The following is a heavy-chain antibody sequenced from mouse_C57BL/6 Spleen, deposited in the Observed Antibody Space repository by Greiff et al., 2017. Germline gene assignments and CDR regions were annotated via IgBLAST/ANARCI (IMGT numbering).Heavy chain of an antibody. V-gene: IGHV1-52*01. CDR3: ASMVTTADYYAMDY. CDR1: GYTFTSYW. J-gene: IGHJ4*01. D-gene: IGHD2-2*01. Sequence: VQLQQPGAELVRPGSSVKLSCKASGYTFTSYWMHWVKQRPIQGLEWIGNIDPSDSETHYNQKFKDKATLTVDKSSSTAYKQLSSLTSEDSAVYYCASMVTTADYYAMDYWGQGTSVTVSS. CDR2: IDPSDSET.